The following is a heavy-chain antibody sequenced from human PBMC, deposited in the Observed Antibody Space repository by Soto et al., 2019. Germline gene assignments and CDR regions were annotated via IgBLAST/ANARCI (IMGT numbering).Heavy chain of an antibody. CDR2: IYYSGST. D-gene: IGHD3-9*01. CDR1: GGSISSYY. CDR3: ARASRTLVTDLEWFDP. J-gene: IGHJ5*02. Sequence: PSETLSLTXTVSGGSISSYYWSWIRQPPGKGLEWIGYIYYSGSTNYNPPLKSRVTISVDTSKNQFSLKLSSVTAADTAVYYCARASRTLVTDLEWFDPWGQGTLVTVSS. V-gene: IGHV4-59*01.